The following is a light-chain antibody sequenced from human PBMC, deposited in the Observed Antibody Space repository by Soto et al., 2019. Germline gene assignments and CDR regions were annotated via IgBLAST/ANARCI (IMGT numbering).Light chain of an antibody. V-gene: IGKV3-20*01. J-gene: IGKJ1*01. CDR1: QSVSTSS. Sequence: EIVLTQSPGALSLSPGERATLSCRASQSVSTSSLAWYQQKPGQAPRLLVYGASNRATGIPDRFSGSGSGTDFTLTINRLEPEDFAVYCCQQYGGSPITFGQGTKVDIK. CDR2: GAS. CDR3: QQYGGSPIT.